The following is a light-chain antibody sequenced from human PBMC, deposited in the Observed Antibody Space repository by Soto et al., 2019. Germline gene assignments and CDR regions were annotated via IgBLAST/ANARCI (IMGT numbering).Light chain of an antibody. CDR3: QKYNSALT. CDR2: SAS. V-gene: IGKV1-27*01. Sequence: DIQMTQSPSSLSASVGDRITITCRASQAISNYLAWYQQKPGKVPKLLIYSASTLQSGVPSRFSGSGSGSDFTLTISRLQPEDVATYFCQKYNSALTFGQGTRLEIK. CDR1: QAISNY. J-gene: IGKJ5*01.